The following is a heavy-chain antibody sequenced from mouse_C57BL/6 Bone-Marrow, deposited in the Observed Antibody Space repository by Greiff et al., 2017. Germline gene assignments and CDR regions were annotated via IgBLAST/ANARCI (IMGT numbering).Heavy chain of an antibody. J-gene: IGHJ3*01. CDR2: IDPENGDT. CDR1: GFNIKDDY. Sequence: EVKLQQSGAELVRPGASVKLSCTASGFNIKDDYMHWVKQRPEQGLEWIGWIDPENGDTESASKFQGKATITADTSSNTAYLQLSSLTSEDTAVYYCTTLKLAWFAYWGQGTLVTVSA. V-gene: IGHV14-4*01. CDR3: TTLKLAWFAY.